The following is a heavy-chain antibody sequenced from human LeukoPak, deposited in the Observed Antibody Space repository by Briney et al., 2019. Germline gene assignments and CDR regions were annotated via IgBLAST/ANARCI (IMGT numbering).Heavy chain of an antibody. V-gene: IGHV3-48*01. Sequence: PGGSLRLSCEASGFTFSSYSMNWVRQAPGKGLEWVSYISSGSSTIYYADSVKGRFTISRDNAKNSLYLQMNSLRAEDTAVYYCARAYCGGDCEAFDIWGQGTMVTVSS. CDR3: ARAYCGGDCEAFDI. CDR2: ISSGSSTI. CDR1: GFTFSSYS. J-gene: IGHJ3*02. D-gene: IGHD2-21*02.